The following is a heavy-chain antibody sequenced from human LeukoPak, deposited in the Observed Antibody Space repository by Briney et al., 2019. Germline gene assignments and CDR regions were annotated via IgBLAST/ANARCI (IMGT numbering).Heavy chain of an antibody. CDR2: IYHSGST. CDR3: ARLGWLQDY. Sequence: SETLSLTCAVSGYSISSGFYWGWIRQPPGKGLEWIGSIYHSGSTYYNPSLKSRVTISADTSKNQFSLKLSSMTAADTAVYYCARLGWLQDYWGQGTLVTVSS. CDR1: GYSISSGFY. J-gene: IGHJ4*02. V-gene: IGHV4-38-2*01. D-gene: IGHD5-18*01.